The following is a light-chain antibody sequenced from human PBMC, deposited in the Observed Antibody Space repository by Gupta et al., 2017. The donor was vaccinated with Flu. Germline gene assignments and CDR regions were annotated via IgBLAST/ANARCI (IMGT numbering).Light chain of an antibody. CDR1: QGISSY. V-gene: IGKV1-9*01. J-gene: IGKJ3*01. Sequence: DIQLTQSPSFLSASVGDRVTITCRASQGISSYLAWYQQKPGKAPKLLIYAASTLQSGVPSRFSGSGSGTEFTLTISSLQPEDFATYYCQQLNSYVFTFGXGTKVDIK. CDR3: QQLNSYVFT. CDR2: AAS.